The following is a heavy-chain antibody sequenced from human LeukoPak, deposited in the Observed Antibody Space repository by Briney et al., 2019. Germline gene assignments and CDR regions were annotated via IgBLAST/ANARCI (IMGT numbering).Heavy chain of an antibody. CDR3: ARIFIRNGYSSYFDC. V-gene: IGHV4-38-2*02. CDR1: GFSISSGHY. D-gene: IGHD5-18*01. CDR2: VYQSWTT. Sequence: PSETLSHTRTVSGFSISSGHYWGWVRQPPGAGLEWIGSVYQSWTTYYNPSLKGRVTTSVDMSKNQFSLRLRPVTAADTAVYYWARIFIRNGYSSYFDCWGQGTLVTVSS. J-gene: IGHJ4*02.